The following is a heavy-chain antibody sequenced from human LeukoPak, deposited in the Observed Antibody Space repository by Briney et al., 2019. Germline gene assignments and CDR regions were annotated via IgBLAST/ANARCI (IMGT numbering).Heavy chain of an antibody. D-gene: IGHD5-12*01. CDR3: ARDKIVATILDY. J-gene: IGHJ4*02. CDR2: ISYDGSNK. V-gene: IGHV3-30-3*01. CDR1: GFTFSSYA. Sequence: PGGSLRLSCAASGFTFSSYAMHWVRQAPGKGLEWVAVISYDGSNKYYADSVKGRFTISRDNSKNTLYLQMNSLRAEDTAVYYCARDKIVATILDYWGQGTLVTVSS.